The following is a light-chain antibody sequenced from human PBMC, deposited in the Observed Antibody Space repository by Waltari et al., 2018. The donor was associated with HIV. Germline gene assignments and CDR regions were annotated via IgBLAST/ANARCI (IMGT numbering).Light chain of an antibody. V-gene: IGLV2-8*01. CDR1: SSDVRAFKY. CDR2: DGT. J-gene: IGLJ1*01. CDR3: SSYAGSSMSYA. Sequence: QSALTQPPSPSGSPGQPVSISCTGASSDVRAFKYVSWYQHSPATAPTPLIYDGTKRPSGVPDRFSGSKSGNTASLTVSGLQAEEEAHDYCSSYAGSSMSYAFGTGTKVTVL.